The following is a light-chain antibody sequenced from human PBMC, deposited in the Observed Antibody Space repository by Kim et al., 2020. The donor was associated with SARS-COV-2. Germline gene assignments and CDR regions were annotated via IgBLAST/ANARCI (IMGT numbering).Light chain of an antibody. CDR1: QDINNC. CDR3: QQANNFPYT. CDR2: GAS. V-gene: IGKV1D-12*01. Sequence: SASIGDRVTITCRASQDINNCLAWYQQKPGKAPQLLIYGASSLQSGVPSRFSGSRSGTDFTLIISSRQPEDFAIYFCQQANNFPYTFGQGTKLEI. J-gene: IGKJ2*01.